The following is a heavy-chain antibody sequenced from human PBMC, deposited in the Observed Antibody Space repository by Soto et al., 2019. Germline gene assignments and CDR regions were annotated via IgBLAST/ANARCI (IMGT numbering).Heavy chain of an antibody. CDR2: IYPGDATT. V-gene: IGHV5-51*01. CDR3: ARPHGSGIDYGMEV. D-gene: IGHD3-10*01. CDR1: GYRFSSFW. Sequence: PGESLKISCKISGYRFSSFWIAWVRQKPGKGLEWMGIIYPGDATTIYSPSFQGRLTISVDMSISTAHLQWYDLKASDSAMYYCARPHGSGIDYGMEVWGQGTTVTVS. J-gene: IGHJ6*02.